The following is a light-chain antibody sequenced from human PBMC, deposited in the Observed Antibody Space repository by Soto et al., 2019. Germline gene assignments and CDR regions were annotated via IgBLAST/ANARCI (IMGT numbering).Light chain of an antibody. J-gene: IGLJ3*02. V-gene: IGLV2-23*01. CDR2: EGT. CDR1: SSDIGTYDL. Sequence: QSVLTQPASVSGSPGQSITISCTGTSSDIGTYDLVSWYQQHPGKAPRVMIYEGTKRPSGVSNRFSGSKSGNTASLTISGLQADDEADYYCCIVADSSVLWVFGVGTQLTVL. CDR3: CIVADSSVLWV.